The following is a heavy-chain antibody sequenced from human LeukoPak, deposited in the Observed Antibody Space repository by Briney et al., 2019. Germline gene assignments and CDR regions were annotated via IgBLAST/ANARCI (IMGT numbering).Heavy chain of an antibody. V-gene: IGHV3-74*01. Sequence: GGTLSLTCAASGFTFSSYWMPWVRQAPGKGLVWVSRINSAGSSTSYADSVKGRFTISRDNAKNTLYLQMNSLRAEDTAVYYCARDREEYYDYVWGSYRYHDYYGMDVWGQGTTVTVSS. CDR1: GFTFSSYW. CDR3: ARDREEYYDYVWGSYRYHDYYGMDV. CDR2: INSAGSST. J-gene: IGHJ6*02. D-gene: IGHD3-16*02.